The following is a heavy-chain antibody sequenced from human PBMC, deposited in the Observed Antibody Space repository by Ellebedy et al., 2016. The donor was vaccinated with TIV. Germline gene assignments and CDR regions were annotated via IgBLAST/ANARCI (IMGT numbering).Heavy chain of an antibody. Sequence: AASVKVSCKASGYTFTRYGITWVRQAPGQGLEWMGWISAYNGNTNYAQNLKGRVTMTTDTSTNTAYVELRSLISEDTAVYYCARDEGGEGSMIVVVHFDYWGQGTLVTVSS. D-gene: IGHD3-22*01. V-gene: IGHV1-18*01. CDR1: GYTFTRYG. CDR2: ISAYNGNT. CDR3: ARDEGGEGSMIVVVHFDY. J-gene: IGHJ4*02.